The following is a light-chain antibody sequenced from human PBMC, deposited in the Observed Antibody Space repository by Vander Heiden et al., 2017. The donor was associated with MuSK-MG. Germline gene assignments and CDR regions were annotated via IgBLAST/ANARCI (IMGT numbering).Light chain of an antibody. Sequence: QSALTHPPSASGSPGQSVTISCTGTSSDVGGYNYVSWYQQHPGKAPKLLIQEVTKRPSGVPARFSGSKSGNTASLTVSGLQAEDEAYYHCSSYAGSSTVVFGGGTKLTVL. CDR2: EVT. CDR3: SSYAGSSTVV. CDR1: SSDVGGYNY. J-gene: IGLJ2*01. V-gene: IGLV2-8*01.